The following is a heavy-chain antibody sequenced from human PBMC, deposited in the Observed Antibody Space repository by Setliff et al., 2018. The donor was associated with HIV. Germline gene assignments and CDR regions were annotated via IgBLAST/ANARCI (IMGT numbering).Heavy chain of an antibody. V-gene: IGHV4-59*01. Sequence: SETLSLTCTVSGGSISSYYWSWIRQPPGKGLEWIGYIYYSGSTKYSPSLKSRVTISVDTSKNQFSLKLSSVTAADTAVYYCVRACRSGYDYFHYFDYWGQGTLVTVSS. D-gene: IGHD5-12*01. CDR3: VRACRSGYDYFHYFDY. CDR2: IYYSGST. CDR1: GGSISSYY. J-gene: IGHJ4*02.